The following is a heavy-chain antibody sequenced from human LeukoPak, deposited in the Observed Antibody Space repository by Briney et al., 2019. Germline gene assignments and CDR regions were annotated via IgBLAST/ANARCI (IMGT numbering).Heavy chain of an antibody. Sequence: PGGSLRLSCAASGFTLSRYSMNWVRQAPGKGLEWVSSISSSSTFIYYADSVKGRFTISRDNAKNSLYLQMNSLRAEDTAVYYCARDPGGECCSSTSCYAAYYMDVWGKGTTVTVSS. CDR2: ISSSSTFI. J-gene: IGHJ6*03. CDR3: ARDPGGECCSSTSCYAAYYMDV. V-gene: IGHV3-21*01. D-gene: IGHD2-2*01. CDR1: GFTLSRYS.